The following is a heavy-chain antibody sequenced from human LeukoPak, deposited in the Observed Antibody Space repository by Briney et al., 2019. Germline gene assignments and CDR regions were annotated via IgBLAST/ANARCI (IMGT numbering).Heavy chain of an antibody. D-gene: IGHD6-6*01. CDR3: ARSAAARRGLYFDY. CDR2: IYPGDSDT. CDR1: GYRFTNYW. V-gene: IGHV5-51*01. Sequence: GESLKISCKGSGYRFTNYWIAWVRQMPGKGLEWMGIIYPGDSDTRYSPSFQGQVTISADNSITTAYLQWSSLKASDTAMYYCARSAAARRGLYFDYWGQGTLVTISS. J-gene: IGHJ4*02.